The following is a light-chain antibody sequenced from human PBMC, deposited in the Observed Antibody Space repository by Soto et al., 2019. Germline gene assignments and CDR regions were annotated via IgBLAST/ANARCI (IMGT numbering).Light chain of an antibody. V-gene: IGKV1-5*03. CDR3: QQYKSYSRT. CDR1: QSISSW. CDR2: KAS. Sequence: SQMTQSPYTLSASVGHRVTITCRASQSISSWLAWYQQKPGKAPNLLIYKASSLESGVPSRFSGSGTGTEFTLTISSLQPEDFATYYCQQYKSYSRTFGQGTKVDIK. J-gene: IGKJ1*01.